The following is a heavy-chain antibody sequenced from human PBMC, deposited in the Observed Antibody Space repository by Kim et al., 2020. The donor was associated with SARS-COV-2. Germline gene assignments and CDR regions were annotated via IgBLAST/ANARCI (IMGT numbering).Heavy chain of an antibody. J-gene: IGHJ5*02. V-gene: IGHV1-3*01. CDR3: ARGPVADFWSGYYLYNWFDP. Sequence: ASVKVSCKASGYTFTSYAMHWVCQAPGQRLEWMGWINAGNGNTKYSQKFQGRVTITRDTSASTAYMELSSLRSEDTAVYYCARGPVADFWSGYYLYNWFDPWGQGTLVTVSS. D-gene: IGHD3-3*01. CDR1: GYTFTSYA. CDR2: INAGNGNT.